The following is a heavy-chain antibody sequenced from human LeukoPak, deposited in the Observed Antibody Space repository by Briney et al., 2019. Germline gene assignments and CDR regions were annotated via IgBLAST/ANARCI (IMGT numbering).Heavy chain of an antibody. CDR2: IYHSGST. CDR1: GVPISNSNW. J-gene: IGHJ4*02. CDR3: ARFGYAKWELLRADY. Sequence: SETLSLTRAVSGVPISNSNWWSWVRQPPGKGLEWIGEIYHSGSTNYNPSLESGVTMSVDTSKNQFSLKLSSVTAAETAVYYCARFGYAKWELLRADYWGQGTLVTVSS. D-gene: IGHD1-26*01. V-gene: IGHV4-4*02.